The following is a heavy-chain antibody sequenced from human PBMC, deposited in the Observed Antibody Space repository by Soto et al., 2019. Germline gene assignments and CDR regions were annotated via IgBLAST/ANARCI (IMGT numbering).Heavy chain of an antibody. D-gene: IGHD4-17*01. CDR3: ARAPPITVTTIKYYYNYGMDV. J-gene: IGHJ6*02. Sequence: SETLSLTCTVSGGSISSSRCHWGWIRQPPGKGLEWIASIKYSGTTFYNPSLKSRVTLSVDTSKNQFALKLSSVTAADTAVYYCARAPPITVTTIKYYYNYGMDVWGQGTTVTVSS. V-gene: IGHV4-39*01. CDR1: GGSISSSRCH. CDR2: IKYSGTT.